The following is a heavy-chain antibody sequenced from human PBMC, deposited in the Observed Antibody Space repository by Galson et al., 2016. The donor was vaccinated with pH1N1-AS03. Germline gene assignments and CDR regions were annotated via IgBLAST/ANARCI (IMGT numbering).Heavy chain of an antibody. V-gene: IGHV3-7*01. J-gene: IGHJ4*02. CDR2: MNQGGSER. Sequence: SLRLSCAASGFTFSTYWMSWVRQAPGKGLEWVASMNQGGSERYYVDSVKGRFTISRDNAKNSLYLQMNSLRPEGTALYYCARAPPYSGSLDYFDSWGQGALVTVSS. CDR1: GFTFSTYW. CDR3: ARAPPYSGSLDYFDS. D-gene: IGHD1-26*01.